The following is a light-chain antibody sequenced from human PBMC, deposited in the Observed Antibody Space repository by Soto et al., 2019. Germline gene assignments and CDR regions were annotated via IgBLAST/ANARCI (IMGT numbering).Light chain of an antibody. CDR1: NNDVGGYNS. V-gene: IGLV2-14*03. CDR2: DVN. J-gene: IGLJ1*01. Sequence: QSALTQPASVSGSPGQSITISCTGANNDVGGYNSVSWYQHHPGKAPKLMIYDVNNRPSGVSNRFSGSKSGNTASLTISGLQAEDEADYYCSSYSSSRTLYVFGTGTKLTVL. CDR3: SSYSSSRTLYV.